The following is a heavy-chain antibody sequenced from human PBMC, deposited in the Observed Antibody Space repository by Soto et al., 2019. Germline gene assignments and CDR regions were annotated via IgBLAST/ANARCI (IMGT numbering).Heavy chain of an antibody. Sequence: GGSLRLSCAASGFTFSSYGMHWVRQAPGKGLEWVAVISYDGSNKYYADSVKGRFTISRDNSKNTLYLQMNSLRAEDTAVYYCASTSRGVIITHYYYGMDVWGQGTTVTVSS. CDR2: ISYDGSNK. CDR3: ASTSRGVIITHYYYGMDV. D-gene: IGHD3-10*01. J-gene: IGHJ6*02. CDR1: GFTFSSYG. V-gene: IGHV3-30*03.